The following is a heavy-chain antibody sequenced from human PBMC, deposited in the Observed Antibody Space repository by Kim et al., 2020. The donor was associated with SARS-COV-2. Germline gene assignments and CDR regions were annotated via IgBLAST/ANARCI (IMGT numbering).Heavy chain of an antibody. CDR3: ASRPYTGTYYYFAY. D-gene: IGHD1-26*01. CDR2: ISGDGGTT. Sequence: GGSLRLSCAASGFTFSSYWMHWVRQAPGKGLVWVSRISGDGGTTSYADSVKGPFTISRDNAKSTLYLQLNSLRAEDTAVYDCASRPYTGTYYYFAYWGQGTVVTVSS. CDR1: GFTFSSYW. J-gene: IGHJ4*02. V-gene: IGHV3-74*01.